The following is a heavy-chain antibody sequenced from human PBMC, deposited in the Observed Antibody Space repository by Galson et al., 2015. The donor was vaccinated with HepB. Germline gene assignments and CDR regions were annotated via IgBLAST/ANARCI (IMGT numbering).Heavy chain of an antibody. J-gene: IGHJ6*03. CDR2: IYYSGST. D-gene: IGHD4-11*01. CDR3: ARAASSNYGYYYYYMDV. Sequence: TLSLTCTVSGGSISSGDYYWSWIRQPPGKGLEWIGYIYYSGSTYYNPSLKSRVTISVDTSKNQFSLKLSSVTAADTAVYYCARAASSNYGYYYYYMDVWGKGTTVTVSS. CDR1: GGSISSGDYY. V-gene: IGHV4-30-4*01.